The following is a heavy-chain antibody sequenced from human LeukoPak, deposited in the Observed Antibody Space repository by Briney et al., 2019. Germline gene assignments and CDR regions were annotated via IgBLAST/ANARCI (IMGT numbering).Heavy chain of an antibody. Sequence: GGSLRLSCAASGFRFDDYAMSWVRQAPGKGLEWVSAISGSGGSTYYADSVKGRFTISRDNSKNTLYLQMNSLRAEDTAVYYCAKESLSIAAAGTEFDYWGQGTLVTVSS. V-gene: IGHV3-23*01. CDR2: ISGSGGST. CDR3: AKESLSIAAAGTEFDY. J-gene: IGHJ4*02. D-gene: IGHD6-13*01. CDR1: GFRFDDYA.